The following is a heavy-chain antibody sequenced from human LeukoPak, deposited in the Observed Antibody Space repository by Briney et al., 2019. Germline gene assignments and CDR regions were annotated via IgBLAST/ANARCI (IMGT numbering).Heavy chain of an antibody. CDR3: ARDKHSYGQHFLDY. V-gene: IGHV4-38-2*02. CDR1: DYSISSGYY. Sequence: SETLSLTCAVSDYSISSGYYWGWIRQPPGKGLEWSGNVYHRGTTLYNPSLKSRVTISVDTAKNQFSLMLRSVTAADTAVYYCARDKHSYGQHFLDYWGQGTLVPVSS. CDR2: VYHRGTT. J-gene: IGHJ4*02. D-gene: IGHD5-18*01.